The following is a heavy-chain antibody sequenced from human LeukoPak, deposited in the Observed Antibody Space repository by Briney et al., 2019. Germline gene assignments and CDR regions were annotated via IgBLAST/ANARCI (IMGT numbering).Heavy chain of an antibody. V-gene: IGHV4-30-4*01. J-gene: IGHJ4*02. CDR2: IYYSGST. Sequence: SETLSLTCTVSGVSISSGDYYWSWIRQPPGKGLEWIGYIYYSGSTYYNPSLKSRVTISVDTSKNQFSLELSSVTAADTAVYYCARGYVVYDSSGYYLNWGQGALVTVSS. CDR3: ARGYVVYDSSGYYLN. D-gene: IGHD3-22*01. CDR1: GVSISSGDYY.